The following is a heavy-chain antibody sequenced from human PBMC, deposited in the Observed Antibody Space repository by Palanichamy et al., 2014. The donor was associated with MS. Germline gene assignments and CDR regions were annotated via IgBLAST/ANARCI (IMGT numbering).Heavy chain of an antibody. D-gene: IGHD3-16*02. CDR3: TKDRFDFIWGSFRTYFAS. J-gene: IGHJ4*02. CDR1: GFTFRNYA. Sequence: QVQLVESGGGMVPPGKSLRLSCAASGFTFRNYAMHWVRQAPGKGLEWVAIVSYDGGQQYYADSVKGRFTISRDNFNNTVNLQMNGLRPEDTAVYYCTKDRFDFIWGSFRTYFASWDLGTLVTVSS. CDR2: VSYDGGQQ. V-gene: IGHV3-30*18.